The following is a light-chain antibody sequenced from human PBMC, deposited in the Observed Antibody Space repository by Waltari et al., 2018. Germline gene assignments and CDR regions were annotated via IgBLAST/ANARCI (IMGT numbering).Light chain of an antibody. V-gene: IGLV2-14*03. CDR1: SSDVGGYNY. Sequence: QSALTQPASVSGSPGQSITISCTGTSSDVGGYNYVSWYQQHPGKAPKLMNYDVSNRPSGVSIRFSGSTSGNTASLTISGLQAEDEADYYCSSYISSSTLELFGGGTSLTVL. CDR3: SSYISSSTLEL. J-gene: IGLJ2*01. CDR2: DVS.